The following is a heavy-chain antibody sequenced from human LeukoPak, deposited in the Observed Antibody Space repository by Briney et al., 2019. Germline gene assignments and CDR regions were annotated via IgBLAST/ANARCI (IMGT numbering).Heavy chain of an antibody. CDR1: GLTFSSYA. V-gene: IGHV3-23*01. J-gene: IGHJ4*02. D-gene: IGHD6-6*01. CDR2: ISGSGGST. CDR3: AKGSIISSRYYFDY. Sequence: GGSLRLSCAASGLTFSSYAMSWVRQAPGKGLEWVSVISGSGGSTYYADSAKGRFTISRDNSKNTLYLQMNSLRAEDTAVYYCAKGSIISSRYYFDYWGQGTLVTVSS.